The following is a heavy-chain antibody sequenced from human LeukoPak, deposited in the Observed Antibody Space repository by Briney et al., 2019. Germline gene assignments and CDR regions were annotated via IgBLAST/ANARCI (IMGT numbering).Heavy chain of an antibody. CDR3: ARHPRGWELDY. J-gene: IGHJ4*02. CDR1: GLTSSAFA. D-gene: IGHD1-26*01. CDR2: IRYDGSNK. V-gene: IGHV3-33*01. Sequence: GGCLGLSCALSGLTSSAFAMHGVRQLPGRGLGWVAIIRYDGSNKYYADSVKARITISRDNAKNSLYLQMNSLRAEDTAVDYCARHPRGWELDYWGQGTLVTVSS.